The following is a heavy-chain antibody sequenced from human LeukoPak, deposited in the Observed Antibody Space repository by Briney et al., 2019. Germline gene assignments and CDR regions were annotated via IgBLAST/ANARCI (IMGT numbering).Heavy chain of an antibody. V-gene: IGHV5-51*01. CDR1: GYNFTTYS. Sequence: GESLKISCKGSGYNFTTYSIGWVRQMPGKGLEWMGIIYPGDSDIRYSPSFQGQVTISADKSISTAYLQWSSLKASDTAMYYCAKQKHEGYYYYGLDVRGQGTTVTVSS. CDR2: IYPGDSDI. CDR3: AKQKHEGYYYYGLDV. J-gene: IGHJ6*02.